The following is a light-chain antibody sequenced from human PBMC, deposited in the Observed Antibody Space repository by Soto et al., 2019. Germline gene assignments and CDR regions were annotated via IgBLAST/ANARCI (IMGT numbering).Light chain of an antibody. J-gene: IGKJ1*01. V-gene: IGKV3-20*01. Sequence: EIVLTQSPGTLPLSPGERATLSCRASQSVSSSYLAWYQQKPGQAPRLLIYGASSRATGIPDRFSGSGSGTDFTLTISRLEPEDFAVYYCHQYGGSPRTLGQWTKVEIK. CDR3: HQYGGSPRT. CDR1: QSVSSSY. CDR2: GAS.